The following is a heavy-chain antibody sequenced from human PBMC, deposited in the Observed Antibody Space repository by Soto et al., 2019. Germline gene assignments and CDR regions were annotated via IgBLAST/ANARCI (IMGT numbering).Heavy chain of an antibody. CDR3: AMGYCSSTSCYRDY. D-gene: IGHD2-2*02. V-gene: IGHV1-69*02. CDR1: GGTFSSYT. CDR2: IIPILGIA. J-gene: IGHJ4*02. Sequence: QVQLVQSGAEVKKPGSSVKVSCKASGGTFSSYTISWVRQAPGQGLEWMGRIIPILGIANYAQKFQGRVTITASKSTSTAYMELSSLRSEDTAVYYCAMGYCSSTSCYRDYWGQGALVTVSS.